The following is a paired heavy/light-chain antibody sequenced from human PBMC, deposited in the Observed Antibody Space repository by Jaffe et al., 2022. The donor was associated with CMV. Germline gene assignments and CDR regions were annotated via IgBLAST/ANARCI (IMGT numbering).Heavy chain of an antibody. CDR2: IFPGDSDT. D-gene: IGHD3-10*01. CDR1: GYTFTNYW. J-gene: IGHJ6*03. CDR3: ARQGPLFMVREAADYYYYYMDV. Sequence: EVQLVQSGAEVKKPGESLKISCKASGYTFTNYWIGWVRQMPGKGLEWLGIIFPGDSDTRYSPSFRGHVTISADKSISTAYLQWSSLKASDTAMYYCARQGPLFMVREAADYYYYYMDVWGKGTTVTVSS. V-gene: IGHV5-51*01.
Light chain of an antibody. V-gene: IGKV3-15*01. Sequence: EIVMTQSPVTLSVSPGERATLSCRASQSVGSNLAWYQQKPGQAPRLLIYGASTRATGIPARFSGSGSGTEFTLTISSLQSEDFAVYYCQQYKNWPPPTTFGGGTKVEIK. CDR2: GAS. CDR1: QSVGSN. CDR3: QQYKNWPPPTT. J-gene: IGKJ4*01.